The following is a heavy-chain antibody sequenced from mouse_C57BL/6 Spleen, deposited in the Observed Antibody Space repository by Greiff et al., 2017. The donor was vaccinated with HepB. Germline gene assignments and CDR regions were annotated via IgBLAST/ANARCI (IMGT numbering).Heavy chain of an antibody. V-gene: IGHV2-2*01. CDR1: GFSLTSYG. CDR3: ARNDYGNYWFAY. CDR2: IWSGGST. Sequence: QVQLKESGPGLVQPSQSLSITCTVSGFSLTSYGVHWVRQSPGKGLEWLGVIWSGGSTDYNAAFISRLSISKDNSKSQVFFKMNSLQADDTAIYYFARNDYGNYWFAYWGQGTLVTVSA. D-gene: IGHD2-1*01. J-gene: IGHJ3*01.